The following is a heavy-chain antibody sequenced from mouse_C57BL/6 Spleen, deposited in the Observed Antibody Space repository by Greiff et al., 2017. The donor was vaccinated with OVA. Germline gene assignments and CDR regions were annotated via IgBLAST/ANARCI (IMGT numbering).Heavy chain of an antibody. CDR2: IDPEDGDT. J-gene: IGHJ4*01. V-gene: IGHV14-1*01. CDR3: TTGYGSSYYAMYY. D-gene: IGHD1-1*01. CDR1: GFNIKDYY. Sequence: DVQLQESGAELVRPGASVKLSCTASGFNIKDYYMHWVKQRPEQGLEWIGRIDPEDGDTEYAPKFQGKATMTADTSSNTAYLQLSSLTSEDTAVYYCTTGYGSSYYAMYYWGQGTSVTVAS.